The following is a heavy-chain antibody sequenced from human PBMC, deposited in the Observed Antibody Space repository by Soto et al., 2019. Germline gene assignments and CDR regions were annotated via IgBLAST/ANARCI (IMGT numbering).Heavy chain of an antibody. CDR3: AKDVVGGTTSYYHGMDV. J-gene: IGHJ6*02. D-gene: IGHD1-26*01. Sequence: PGGSLRLSCAASGFTFSIYGMHWVRQAPGKGLEWVAVISYDGSNKYYADSVKGRFTISRDNSKNTLYLQMNSLRAEDTAVYYCAKDVVGGTTSYYHGMDVWGQGTTVTVSS. CDR1: GFTFSIYG. CDR2: ISYDGSNK. V-gene: IGHV3-30*18.